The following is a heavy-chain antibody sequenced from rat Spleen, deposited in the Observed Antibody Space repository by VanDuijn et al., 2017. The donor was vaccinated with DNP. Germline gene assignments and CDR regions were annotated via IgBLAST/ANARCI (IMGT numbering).Heavy chain of an antibody. V-gene: IGHV5-7*01. CDR2: ISYDGKSN. CDR1: GFTFSDYN. J-gene: IGHJ2*01. CDR3: ARLSYFDY. Sequence: EVQLVESGGGLAQPGRSLKLSCAASGFTFSDYNMAWVRQAPKSGLEWVATISYDGKSNDYRDSVKGRFTFSRDNGKNTQNRQRESLMSDDTATYYCARLSYFDYWGQGVMVTVSS.